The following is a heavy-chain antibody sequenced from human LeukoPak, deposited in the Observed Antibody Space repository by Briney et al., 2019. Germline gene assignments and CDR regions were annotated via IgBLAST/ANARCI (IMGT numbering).Heavy chain of an antibody. CDR3: AKDTIPYGRSYYYMDV. V-gene: IGHV3-43*02. CDR1: GFTFDDYA. CDR2: IRGDGGST. D-gene: IGHD3-10*01. Sequence: PGGSLRLSCAASGFTFDDYAMHWVRQAPGKGLEWVSFIRGDGGSTYYADSVKGRFTVSRDNSKNSLYLHMSGLRTEDTALFYCAKDTIPYGRSYYYMDVWGKGTTVTVSS. J-gene: IGHJ6*03.